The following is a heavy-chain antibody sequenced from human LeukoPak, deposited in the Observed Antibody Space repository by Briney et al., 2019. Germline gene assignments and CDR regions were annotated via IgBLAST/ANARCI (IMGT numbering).Heavy chain of an antibody. CDR3: ARGRGANWNYAH. D-gene: IGHD1-7*01. CDR1: GGTFSSYA. V-gene: IGHV1-8*03. J-gene: IGHJ4*02. CDR2: MNPNSGNT. Sequence: ASVKVSCKASGGTFSSYAISWVRQAPGQGLEWMGWMNPNSGNTGYAQKFQGRVTITRNTSISTAYMELSSLRSEDTAVYYCARGRGANWNYAHWGQGTLVTVSS.